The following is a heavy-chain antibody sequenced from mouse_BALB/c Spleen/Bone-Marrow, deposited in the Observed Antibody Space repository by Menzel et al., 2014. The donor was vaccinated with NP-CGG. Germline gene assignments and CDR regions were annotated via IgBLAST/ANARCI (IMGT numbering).Heavy chain of an antibody. Sequence: VKLVESGPVLVKPGASVKMSCKASGYTFTSYFIHWVKQRPGQGLEWIGWIYPGDGSTKYNEKFKGKTTLTADKSSSTAYMLLSSLTSEDSAIYFCARDYDGYAMDYWGQGTSVTVSS. CDR2: IYPGDGST. V-gene: IGHV1S56*01. CDR3: ARDYDGYAMDY. D-gene: IGHD2-4*01. J-gene: IGHJ4*01. CDR1: GYTFTSYF.